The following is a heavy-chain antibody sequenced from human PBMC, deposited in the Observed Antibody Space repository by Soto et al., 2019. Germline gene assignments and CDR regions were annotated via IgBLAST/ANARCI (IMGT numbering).Heavy chain of an antibody. Sequence: GGSLRLSCAASGFTFSNAWMSWVRQAPGKGLEWVGRIKSKTDGGTTDYAAPVKGRFTISRDDSKNTLYLQMNSLKTEDTAVYSCTTDRRTTVTLLDYWGQGTLVTVSS. CDR1: GFTFSNAW. J-gene: IGHJ4*02. D-gene: IGHD4-17*01. V-gene: IGHV3-15*01. CDR2: IKSKTDGGTT. CDR3: TTDRRTTVTLLDY.